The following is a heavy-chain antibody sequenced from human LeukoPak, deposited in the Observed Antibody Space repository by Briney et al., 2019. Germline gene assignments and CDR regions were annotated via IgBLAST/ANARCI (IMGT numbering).Heavy chain of an antibody. CDR3: ASKLTAVAGYFDY. CDR2: IHHSGST. CDR1: GGSISSDHW. D-gene: IGHD6-19*01. V-gene: IGHV4-4*02. J-gene: IGHJ4*02. Sequence: SETLSLTCAVSGGSISSDHWWSWVRQPPGKGLEWIGEIHHSGSTNYNPSLKSRVTISVDKLKNQFSLKMSSVTAADTVVYYCASKLTAVAGYFDYWGQGTLVTVSS.